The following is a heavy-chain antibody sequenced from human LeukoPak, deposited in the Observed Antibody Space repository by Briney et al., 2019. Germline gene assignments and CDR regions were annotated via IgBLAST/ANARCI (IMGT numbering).Heavy chain of an antibody. D-gene: IGHD6-19*01. CDR3: AKEEPYGSGWYGNPFDI. J-gene: IGHJ3*02. CDR2: ISGSGGST. Sequence: GGSLRLSCAASGFTFSSYAMSWVRQAPGKGLEWVSTISGSGGSTYYADSVKGRFTISRDNSKNTLYLQMNSLRAEDTAIYYCAKEEPYGSGWYGNPFDIWGQGTMVTVSS. CDR1: GFTFSSYA. V-gene: IGHV3-23*01.